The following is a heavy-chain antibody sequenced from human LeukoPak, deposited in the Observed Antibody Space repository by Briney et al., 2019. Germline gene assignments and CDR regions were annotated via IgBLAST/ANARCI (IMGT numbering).Heavy chain of an antibody. D-gene: IGHD5-18*01. V-gene: IGHV4-59*08. J-gene: IGHJ4*02. CDR2: IYYSGST. Sequence: KPSETLSLTCTVSGGSISSYYWSWIRQPPGKGLEWIGYIYYSGSTNYNPSLKSRVTISVDTSKNQFSLKLSSVTAADTAVYYCARQNVDTAMPFDYWGQGTLVTVSS. CDR1: GGSISSYY. CDR3: ARQNVDTAMPFDY.